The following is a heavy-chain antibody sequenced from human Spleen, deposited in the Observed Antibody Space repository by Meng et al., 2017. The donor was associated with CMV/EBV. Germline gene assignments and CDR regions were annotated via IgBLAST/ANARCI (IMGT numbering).Heavy chain of an antibody. CDR3: VKGGEYTGSYYGGLIGYFDH. Sequence: SLKISCAASGFIFDDYAMHWVRQAPGKGLEWVSGISWNSGTIVYADSVKGRFTISRDNARNSLYLQINSLRAEDTALYYCVKGGEYTGSYYGGLIGYFDHWGQGTLVTVSS. V-gene: IGHV3-9*01. D-gene: IGHD1-26*01. CDR1: GFIFDDYA. CDR2: ISWNSGTI. J-gene: IGHJ1*01.